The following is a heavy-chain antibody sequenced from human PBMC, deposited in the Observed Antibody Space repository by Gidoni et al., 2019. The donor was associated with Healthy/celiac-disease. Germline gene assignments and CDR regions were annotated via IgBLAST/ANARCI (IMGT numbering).Heavy chain of an antibody. V-gene: IGHV3-23*01. CDR3: AKGVSRGFYYYYGMDV. D-gene: IGHD3-10*01. J-gene: IGHJ6*02. CDR2: ISGSGGST. Sequence: MSWVRQAPGKGLEWVSAISGSGGSTYYADSVKGRFTISRDNSKNTLYLQMNSLRAEDTAVYYCAKGVSRGFYYYYGMDVWGQGTTVTVSS.